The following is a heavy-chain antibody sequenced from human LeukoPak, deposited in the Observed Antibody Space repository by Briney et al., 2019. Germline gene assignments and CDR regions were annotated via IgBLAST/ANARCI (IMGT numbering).Heavy chain of an antibody. CDR3: ARDGGEGGDCYTKCPLYY. CDR1: GFTVSSNY. CDR2: IYSGGST. D-gene: IGHD2-21*02. V-gene: IGHV3-66*01. Sequence: PGGSLRLSCAASGFTVSSNYMSWVRQAPGKGREWVSVIYSGGSTYYADSVKGRYTITRGNSKNTLYLQMNSLRAEDTAVYYCARDGGEGGDCYTKCPLYYWGQGTLVTVSS. J-gene: IGHJ4*02.